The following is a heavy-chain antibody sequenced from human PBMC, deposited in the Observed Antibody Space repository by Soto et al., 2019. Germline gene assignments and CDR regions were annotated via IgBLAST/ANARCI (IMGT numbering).Heavy chain of an antibody. CDR2: ISGRGGNI. J-gene: IGHJ4*02. CDR3: ATQDFRGTTGTT. D-gene: IGHD1-1*01. Sequence: CRTPSCLASGPTLSRYCSGWVSQAPGKGLEWVSVISGRGGNIHYAGSVKGRFTISRDNSKNTLYLQMSSLRVEDTAVYNCATQDFRGTTGTTWGRGTLVTVSS. CDR1: GPTLSRYC. V-gene: IGHV3-23*01.